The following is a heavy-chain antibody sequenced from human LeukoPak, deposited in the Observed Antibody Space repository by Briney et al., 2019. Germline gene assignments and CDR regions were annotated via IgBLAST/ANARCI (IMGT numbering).Heavy chain of an antibody. V-gene: IGHV1-69*05. CDR3: AFRYITGPGIAAAGTRDAFDI. D-gene: IGHD6-13*01. CDR2: IIPIFGTA. CDR1: GGTFSSYA. Sequence: GASVKVSCKASGGTFSSYAISWVRQAPGQGLEWMGGIIPIFGTANYAQKLQGRVTITTDESTSTAYMELSSLRSEDTAVYYCAFRYITGPGIAAAGTRDAFDIWGQGTMVTVSS. J-gene: IGHJ3*02.